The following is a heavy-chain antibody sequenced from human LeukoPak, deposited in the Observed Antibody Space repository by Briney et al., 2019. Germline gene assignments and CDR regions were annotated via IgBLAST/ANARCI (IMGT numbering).Heavy chain of an antibody. CDR2: INHSGST. D-gene: IGHD6-19*01. J-gene: IGHJ3*02. V-gene: IGHV4-34*01. CDR1: GGSFSGYY. CDR3: ARGASVVAGSDNAFDI. Sequence: SETLSLTCAVYGGSFSGYYWSWIRQPPGKGLEWIGEINHSGSTDYNPSLKSRVTISVDTSKNQFSLKLSSVTAEDTAVYYCARGASVVAGSDNAFDIWGQGTMVTVSS.